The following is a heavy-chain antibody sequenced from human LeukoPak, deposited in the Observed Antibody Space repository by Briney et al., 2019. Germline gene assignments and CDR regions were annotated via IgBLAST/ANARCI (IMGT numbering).Heavy chain of an antibody. CDR3: ARPDYDFWSGYYRALDY. V-gene: IGHV1-2*02. CDR2: INPNSGGT. CDR1: GYTFTGYY. J-gene: IGHJ4*02. D-gene: IGHD3-3*01. Sequence: ASVKVSCKASGYTFTGYYMHWVRQAPGQGLEWMGWINPNSGGTNYAQKFQGRVTMTRDTSISTAYMELSRLRSDDTAVYYCARPDYDFWSGYYRALDYWGQGTLVTVSS.